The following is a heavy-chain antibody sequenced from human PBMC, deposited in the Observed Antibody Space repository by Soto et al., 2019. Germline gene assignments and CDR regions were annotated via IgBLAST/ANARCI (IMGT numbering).Heavy chain of an antibody. CDR2: ITSSSSYI. CDR1: GFTFSSYS. J-gene: IGHJ6*02. Sequence: EVQVVESGGGLVKPGGSLRLSCAASGFTFSSYSMNWVRQAPGKGLEWVSSITSSSSYIYYADSVKGRFTISRDNAKNSLYLQMNSLRAEDTAVYYCARVWAPDPETYGMDVWGQGTTVTVSS. V-gene: IGHV3-21*01. CDR3: ARVWAPDPETYGMDV. D-gene: IGHD1-26*01.